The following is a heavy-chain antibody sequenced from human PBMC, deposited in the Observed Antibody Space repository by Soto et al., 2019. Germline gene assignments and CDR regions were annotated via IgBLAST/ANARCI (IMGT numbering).Heavy chain of an antibody. CDR1: VFTFSSYA. Sequence: GGSLRLSCAASVFTFSSYAMSWVRQAPGKWLEWFSAISVSGCSTXXADSVKGRXTISRYNSKNTXYLQMXSLRAEDTAVYYCARSHDYGEFDYWRQGTLVTVSS. CDR3: ARSHDYGEFDY. D-gene: IGHD4-17*01. CDR2: ISVSGCST. V-gene: IGHV3-23*01. J-gene: IGHJ4*02.